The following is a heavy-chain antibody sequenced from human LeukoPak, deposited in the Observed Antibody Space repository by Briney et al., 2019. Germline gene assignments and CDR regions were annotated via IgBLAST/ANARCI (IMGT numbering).Heavy chain of an antibody. CDR3: ARGHSSSWSTDAFDI. J-gene: IGHJ3*02. Sequence: SETLSLTCTVSGGSISSGSYYWSWIRQPAGKGLEWIGRIYTSGSTNYNPSLKSRVTISVDTPKNQFSLKLSSLTAADTAVYYCARGHSSSWSTDAFDIWGQGTMVTVSS. D-gene: IGHD6-13*01. CDR1: GGSISSGSYY. V-gene: IGHV4-61*02. CDR2: IYTSGST.